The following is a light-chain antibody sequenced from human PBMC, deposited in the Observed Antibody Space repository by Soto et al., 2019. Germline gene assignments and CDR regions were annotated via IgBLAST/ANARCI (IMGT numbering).Light chain of an antibody. CDR3: RSYARSNNFEV. J-gene: IGLJ1*01. CDR1: SSDVGGYNY. Sequence: QSVLTQPPSASGSPGQSVTISCTGTSSDVGGYNYVSWYQQHPGRAPKLMIYEVSKRPSGVPDRFSGSKSGHTPSQHVPGLQAEDEADYHCRSYARSNNFEVFRTRTKVTAL. CDR2: EVS. V-gene: IGLV2-8*01.